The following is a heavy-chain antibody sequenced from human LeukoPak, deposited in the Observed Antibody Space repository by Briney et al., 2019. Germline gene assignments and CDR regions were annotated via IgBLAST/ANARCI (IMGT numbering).Heavy chain of an antibody. CDR1: GGSISSGDYY. D-gene: IGHD1-26*01. CDR3: ARDLASWELGAFDI. V-gene: IGHV4-30-4*08. CDR2: IYYSGST. Sequence: SQTLSLTCTVSGGSISSGDYYWSWIRQPPGKGLEWIGHIYYSGSTYYNPSLKSRVTISVDTSKNQFSLKLSSVTAADTAVYYCARDLASWELGAFDIWGQGTMVTVP. J-gene: IGHJ3*02.